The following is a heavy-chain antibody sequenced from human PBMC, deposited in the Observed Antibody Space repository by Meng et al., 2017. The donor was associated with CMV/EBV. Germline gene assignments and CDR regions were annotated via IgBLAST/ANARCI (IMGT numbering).Heavy chain of an antibody. D-gene: IGHD3-10*01. CDR3: ARDRGENYFDH. J-gene: IGHJ4*02. CDR2: MNPRSGNT. V-gene: IGHV1-2*02. CDR1: GYTFTSYY. Sequence: ASVKVSCKASGYTFTSYYMQWVRHAPGQGLDWMGWMNPRSGNTHYAQKFQGRVTMTRDTSISTAFMEMGRLRSDDSAVYFCARDRGENYFDHWGQGTLVTVSS.